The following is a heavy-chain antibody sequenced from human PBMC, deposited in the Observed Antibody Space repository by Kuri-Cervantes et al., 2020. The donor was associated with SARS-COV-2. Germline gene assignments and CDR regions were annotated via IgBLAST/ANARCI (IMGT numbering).Heavy chain of an antibody. CDR1: GGSISSGSYY. J-gene: IGHJ3*01. CDR3: ARPLAGGTGSSDAFDF. CDR2: IYTSGST. V-gene: IGHV4-61*02. D-gene: IGHD3-10*01. Sequence: LRLSCTVSGGSISSGSYYWSWIRQPAGKGLEWIGRIYTSGSTNYNPSLKSRVTISVDTSKNQFSLKLTSVSAADTAVYYCARPLAGGTGSSDAFDFWGQGTLVTVSS.